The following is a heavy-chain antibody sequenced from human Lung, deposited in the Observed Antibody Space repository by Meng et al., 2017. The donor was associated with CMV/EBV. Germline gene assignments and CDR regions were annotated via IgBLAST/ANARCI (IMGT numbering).Heavy chain of an antibody. D-gene: IGHD3-3*01. V-gene: IGHV3-30-3*01. CDR2: TSYNENIK. CDR1: GFTFSDYA. CDR3: ARDYYDFWSGHPHY. J-gene: IGHJ4*02. Sequence: GGSLRLXXAASGFTFSDYAMHWFRQAPGKGLEWVAITSYNENIKNYAYSVKGRFTISRDNSKNILYLQMNTLRPEDTAVYYCARDYYDFWSGHPHYWGQGTXVTVSS.